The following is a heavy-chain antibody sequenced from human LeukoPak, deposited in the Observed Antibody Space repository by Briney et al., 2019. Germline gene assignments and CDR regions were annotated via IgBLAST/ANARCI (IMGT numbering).Heavy chain of an antibody. Sequence: GGSLRLSCAASGFTFNTYAMSWVRQAPGKGLEWVSGISGSGRTTYYADSVKGRFTISRDNSKNTLFVQMNSLRAEDTAVYYCAEDRRELDAFDIWGQGTMVTVSS. CDR3: AEDRRELDAFDI. J-gene: IGHJ3*02. V-gene: IGHV3-23*01. CDR1: GFTFNTYA. CDR2: ISGSGRTT.